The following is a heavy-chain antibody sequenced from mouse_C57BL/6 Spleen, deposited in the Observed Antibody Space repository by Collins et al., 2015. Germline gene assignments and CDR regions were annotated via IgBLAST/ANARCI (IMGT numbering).Heavy chain of an antibody. CDR3: ASLYSNYDYYAMGY. CDR1: GYTFTSYW. Sequence: QVQLQQPGAELVRPGTSVKLSCKASGYTFTSYWMHWVKQRPGQGLEWIGVIDPSDSYTNYNQKFKGKATLTVDTSSSTAYMQLSSLTSEDSAAYYCASLYSNYDYYAMGYWGQGTSVTVSS. J-gene: IGHJ4*01. V-gene: IGHV1-59*01. D-gene: IGHD2-5*01. CDR2: IDPSDSYT.